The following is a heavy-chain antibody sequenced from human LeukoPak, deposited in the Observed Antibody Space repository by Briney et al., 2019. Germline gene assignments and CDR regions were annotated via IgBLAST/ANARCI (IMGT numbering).Heavy chain of an antibody. Sequence: PGGSLRPSCAASGFTFSSYSMNWVRQAPGKGLEWVSAISGSGGSTYYADSVKGRFTISRDNSKNTLYLQMNSLRAEDTAVYYCARDPRGGYWGQGTLVTVSS. D-gene: IGHD3-16*01. CDR3: ARDPRGGY. V-gene: IGHV3-23*01. J-gene: IGHJ4*02. CDR2: ISGSGGST. CDR1: GFTFSSYS.